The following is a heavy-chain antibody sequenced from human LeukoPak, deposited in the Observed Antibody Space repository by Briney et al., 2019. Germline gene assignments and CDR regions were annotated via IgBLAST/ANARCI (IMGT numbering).Heavy chain of an antibody. CDR1: GFALSSHW. J-gene: IGHJ6*02. Sequence: GGSLRLSCAATGFALSSHWMTWVRQVPGRGPEWVANVNRDGSETYYLDSVKGRFTISKDNAKNSLYLQMNSLRAEDTALYHCARNNGMDVWGQGTTVIVSS. CDR3: ARNNGMDV. CDR2: VNRDGSET. V-gene: IGHV3-7*03.